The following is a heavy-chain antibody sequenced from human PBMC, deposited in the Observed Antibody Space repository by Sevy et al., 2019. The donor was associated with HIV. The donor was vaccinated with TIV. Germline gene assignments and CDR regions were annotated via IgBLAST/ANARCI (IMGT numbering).Heavy chain of an antibody. CDR2: IYSGVTT. V-gene: IGHV3-53*01. D-gene: IGHD3-22*01. Sequence: GGSLRLTCAASGFTVGSNYMSWVRQAPGKGLEWVSIIYSGVTTSYADSVKGRFTISRDNSKNTLYLQMNSLRAEDTAVYYCARVSVYYYDSSGYYTTGNAFDIWDQGTMVTVSS. CDR1: GFTVGSNY. CDR3: ARVSVYYYDSSGYYTTGNAFDI. J-gene: IGHJ3*02.